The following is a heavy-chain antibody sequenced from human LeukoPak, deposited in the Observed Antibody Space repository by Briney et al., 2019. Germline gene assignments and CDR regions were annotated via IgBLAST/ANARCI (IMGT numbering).Heavy chain of an antibody. J-gene: IGHJ4*02. Sequence: SETLSLTCTVSGGSISGYYWSWIRQPPGKGLEWIGYFYYSGSTNYNPSLKSRVTMSVDTSKNQFSLNLNSVSAADTAVYFCARETRSSGWFDFWGQGTQVTVSS. CDR2: FYYSGST. CDR1: GGSISGYY. V-gene: IGHV4-59*01. D-gene: IGHD6-19*01. CDR3: ARETRSSGWFDF.